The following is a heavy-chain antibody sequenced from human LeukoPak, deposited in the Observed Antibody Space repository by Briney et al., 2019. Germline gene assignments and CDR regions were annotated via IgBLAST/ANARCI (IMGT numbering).Heavy chain of an antibody. Sequence: SETLSLTCTVSGGSISSSSYYWGWIRQPPGKGLEWIGSIYYSGSTYYNPSLKSRVTISVDTSKNQFSLKLSSVTAADTAVYYCARGETAMVLYYFDYWGQGTLVTVSS. J-gene: IGHJ4*02. CDR2: IYYSGST. V-gene: IGHV4-39*07. D-gene: IGHD5-18*01. CDR1: GGSISSSSYY. CDR3: ARGETAMVLYYFDY.